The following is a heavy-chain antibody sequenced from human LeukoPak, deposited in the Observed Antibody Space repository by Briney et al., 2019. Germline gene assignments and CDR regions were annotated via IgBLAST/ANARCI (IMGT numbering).Heavy chain of an antibody. V-gene: IGHV3-23*01. CDR1: GFTFSDHA. CDR2: ISAGGDRT. D-gene: IGHD3-22*01. CDR3: AYLDSSGYYYGRLRY. J-gene: IGHJ4*02. Sequence: PGGSLRLSCAASGFTFSDHAMSWVRQTPAKGLESVSSISAGGDRTHYADSVKGRFTVSRDSSKNTLYLHMNSLRAEDTAVYFCAYLDSSGYYYGRLRYWGQGTPVTVSS.